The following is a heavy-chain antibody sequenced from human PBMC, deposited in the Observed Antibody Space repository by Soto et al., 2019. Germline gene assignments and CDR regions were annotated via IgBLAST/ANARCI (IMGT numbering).Heavy chain of an antibody. Sequence: GGSLRLSCAASGFTVSSNYMSWVRQAPGKGLEWVSVIYSGGSTYYADSVKGRFTISGDNSKNTLYLQMNSLRAEDTAVYYCARGASSSWYIWFDPWGQGTLVTVSS. CDR3: ARGASSSWYIWFDP. CDR1: GFTVSSNY. J-gene: IGHJ5*02. D-gene: IGHD6-13*01. CDR2: IYSGGST. V-gene: IGHV3-53*01.